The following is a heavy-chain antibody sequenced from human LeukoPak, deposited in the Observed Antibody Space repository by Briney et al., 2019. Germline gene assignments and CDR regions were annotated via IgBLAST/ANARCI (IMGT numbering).Heavy chain of an antibody. CDR3: ARVVRVDFWSGYYMSYFDY. D-gene: IGHD3-3*01. CDR1: GDSIDSSSYY. Sequence: SETLSLTCTVSGDSIDSSSYYWGWIRQPPGTGLEWIGSISYSGGTYYNPSLKSRVTISVDTSKNQFSLQLNSVTPEDTAVYYCARVVRVDFWSGYYMSYFDYWGQGTLVTVSS. J-gene: IGHJ4*02. V-gene: IGHV4-39*07. CDR2: ISYSGGT.